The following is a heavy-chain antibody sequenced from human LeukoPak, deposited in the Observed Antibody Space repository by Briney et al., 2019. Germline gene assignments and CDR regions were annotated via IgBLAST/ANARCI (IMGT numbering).Heavy chain of an antibody. CDR3: STDLRYLFDY. D-gene: IGHD1-26*01. V-gene: IGHV3-30*03. J-gene: IGHJ4*02. CDR2: ISYDGSNK. CDR1: GFTFSSYG. Sequence: GRSLRLSCAASGFTFSSYGMHWVRQAPGKGLEWVAVISYDGSNKYHADSVKGRFTISRDNSKNTLYLQMNSLRAEDTAVYYCSTDLRYLFDYWGQGTLVTVSS.